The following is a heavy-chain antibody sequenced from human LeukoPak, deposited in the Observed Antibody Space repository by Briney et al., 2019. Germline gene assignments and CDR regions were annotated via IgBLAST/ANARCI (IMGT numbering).Heavy chain of an antibody. CDR2: MNPNSGNP. CDR3: ARPGYSSSWLNY. D-gene: IGHD6-13*01. V-gene: IGHV1-8*01. Sequence: ASVKVSCKASGYTFTSYDINWVRQATGQGLEWMGWMNPNSGNPGYAQKFQGRVTMTRNTTISTAYMELSSPRSGDTAVYYCARPGYSSSWLNYWGQGTLVTVSS. J-gene: IGHJ4*02. CDR1: GYTFTSYD.